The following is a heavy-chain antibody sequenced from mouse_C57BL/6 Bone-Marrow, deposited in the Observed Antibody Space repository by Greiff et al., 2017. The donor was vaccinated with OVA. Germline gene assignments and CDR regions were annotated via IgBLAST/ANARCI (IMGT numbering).Heavy chain of an antibody. Sequence: VQRVESGPGLVQPSQSLSITCTVSGFSLTSYGVHWVRQSPGKGLEWLGVIWSGGSTDYNAAFISRLSISKDNSKSQVFFKMNSLQADDTAIYYWAGLITTVVATDWYFDVWGTGTTVTVSS. D-gene: IGHD1-1*01. CDR3: AGLITTVVATDWYFDV. CDR1: GFSLTSYG. J-gene: IGHJ1*03. V-gene: IGHV2-2*01. CDR2: IWSGGST.